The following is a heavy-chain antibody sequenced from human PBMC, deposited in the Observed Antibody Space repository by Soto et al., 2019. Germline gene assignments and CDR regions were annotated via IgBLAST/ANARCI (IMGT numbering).Heavy chain of an antibody. CDR1: GFTFSNYG. CDR3: AKDFSPEGRSPDGFDI. CDR2: ISFDGSHE. V-gene: IGHV3-30*18. J-gene: IGHJ3*02. Sequence: GGSLRLSCAASGFTFSNYGMHCVRQAPGKGLEWLAVISFDGSHEYYADSVKGRFTISRDNSKNTLYLQMNSLRAEDTALYYCAKDFSPEGRSPDGFDIWGQGTMVTVSS.